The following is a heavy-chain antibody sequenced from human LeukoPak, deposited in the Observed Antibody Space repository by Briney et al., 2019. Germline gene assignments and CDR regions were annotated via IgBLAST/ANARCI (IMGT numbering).Heavy chain of an antibody. CDR3: AKLMDFSGEEFDY. CDR2: ISGSGGST. D-gene: IGHD3-3*01. CDR1: GFTFSSYA. Sequence: EPGGSLRLSCAASGFTFSSYAMSWVRQAPGKGLEWVSAISGSGGSTYYADSVEGRSTISRDNSKNTLYLQMNSLRAEDTAVYYCAKLMDFSGEEFDYWGQGTLVTVSS. J-gene: IGHJ4*02. V-gene: IGHV3-23*01.